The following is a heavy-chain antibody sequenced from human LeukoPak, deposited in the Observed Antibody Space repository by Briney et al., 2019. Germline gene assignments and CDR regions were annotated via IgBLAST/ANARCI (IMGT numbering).Heavy chain of an antibody. CDR3: ARRGHDDYSNYWFDP. CDR1: GGSIGSYY. J-gene: IGHJ5*02. D-gene: IGHD4-11*01. V-gene: IGHV4-59*08. Sequence: SETLSLTCTVSGGSIGSYYWSWIRQPQGKGLEWIGYIYYGGSTNYNPSLKSRVTISVDTSKNQFSLKLSSVTAADTAVYYCARRGHDDYSNYWFDPWGQGTLVTVSS. CDR2: IYYGGST.